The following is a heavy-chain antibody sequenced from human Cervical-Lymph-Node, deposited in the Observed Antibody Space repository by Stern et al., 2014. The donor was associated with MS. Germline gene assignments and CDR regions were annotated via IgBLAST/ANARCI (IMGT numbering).Heavy chain of an antibody. D-gene: IGHD5-18*01. J-gene: IGHJ4*01. CDR3: AREGYSTLPSVSTALTYCDY. V-gene: IGHV1-18*01. CDR2: ISGHNGDT. CDR1: GYTFSNYG. Sequence: QVQLVQSGAEVKEPGASVKVSCKSSGYTFSNYGVSWVRQAPGQGLEWMGWISGHNGDTKYGQKFQDRLIMSTDSSTKTAYMEVRSLRPDDTAVYYCAREGYSTLPSVSTALTYCDYWGQGTPVIVSS.